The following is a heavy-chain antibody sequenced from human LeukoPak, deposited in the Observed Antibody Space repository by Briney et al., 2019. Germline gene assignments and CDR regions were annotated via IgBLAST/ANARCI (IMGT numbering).Heavy chain of an antibody. D-gene: IGHD6-13*01. J-gene: IGHJ4*02. V-gene: IGHV3-30*04. CDR3: AGGGGGRAAAVGY. CDR1: GCTFSSYA. CDR2: ISYDGSNK. Sequence: GGSLRLSCAGSGCTFSSYAMHWVRQAPGKGLEWVAVISYDGSNKYYADSVKGRFTISRDNSKNTLYLQMNSLRAEDTAVYYCAGGGGGRAAAVGYWGQGTLVTVSS.